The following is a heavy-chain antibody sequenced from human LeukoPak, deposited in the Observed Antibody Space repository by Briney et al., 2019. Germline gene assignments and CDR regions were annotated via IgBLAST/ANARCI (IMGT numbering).Heavy chain of an antibody. CDR3: ARHDPVGYYQNGMDV. V-gene: IGHV4-59*08. J-gene: IGHJ6*02. Sequence: KASETLSLTCTVSGGSISGYFWSCIRQPPGQGLEFIGYIYYTGATLYNPSLKSRVTMSVDTSKNQFSLKLSSVTAADTAVYYCARHDPVGYYQNGMDVWGQGTTVTVSS. CDR2: IYYTGAT. CDR1: GGSISGYF. D-gene: IGHD2-15*01.